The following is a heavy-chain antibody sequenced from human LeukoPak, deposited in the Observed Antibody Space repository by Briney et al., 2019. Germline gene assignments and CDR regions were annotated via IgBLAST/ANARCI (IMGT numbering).Heavy chain of an antibody. CDR2: IYTSGST. Sequence: SETLSLTCTVSGGSISSYYWSWIRQPAGKGLEWIGRIYTSGSTNYNPSLKSRVTMSVDTSKNQFSLKLSSVTAADTAVYYCARGIHYYGSGSYSSSFDYWGQGTLVTVSS. CDR3: ARGIHYYGSGSYSSSFDY. J-gene: IGHJ4*02. CDR1: GGSISSYY. D-gene: IGHD3-10*01. V-gene: IGHV4-4*07.